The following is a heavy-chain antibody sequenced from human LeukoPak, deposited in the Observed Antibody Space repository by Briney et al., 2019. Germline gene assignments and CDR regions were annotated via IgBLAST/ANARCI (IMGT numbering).Heavy chain of an antibody. Sequence: GGSLRLSCAASGFTFSNSGMNWVRQAPGKGLEWLSYISSGGTIYYAASVEGRFTISRDNAKNSLYLQMNSLRVEDTAVYYCAKDLNTRDDYWGQGTLVTVSS. V-gene: IGHV3-48*04. CDR2: ISSGGTI. J-gene: IGHJ4*02. CDR1: GFTFSNSG. CDR3: AKDLNTRDDY.